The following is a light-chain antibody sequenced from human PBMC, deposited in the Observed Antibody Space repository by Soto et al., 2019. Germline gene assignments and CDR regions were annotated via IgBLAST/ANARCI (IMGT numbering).Light chain of an antibody. V-gene: IGKV3-20*01. Sequence: EIVLTQSPESPSLSPGETATLSCSASQSVSTNQLAWYQQKRGQAPRLVFHSATTKANAFPSRFSASGSGTDFTLTISRLEPEDFALYYCQVYGISPWKFGQGTKVDIK. J-gene: IGKJ1*01. CDR3: QVYGISPWK. CDR1: QSVSTNQ. CDR2: SAT.